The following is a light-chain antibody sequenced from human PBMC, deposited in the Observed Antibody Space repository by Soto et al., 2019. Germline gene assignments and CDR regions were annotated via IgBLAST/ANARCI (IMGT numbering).Light chain of an antibody. CDR3: SSYTSSTTQV. CDR2: EVS. Sequence: QSALTQPASVSGSPGQSITISCTGTSSDVGGYRYVSWYLQHPGKAPKLMIYEVSNRPSGVSDRFSGSKSDNTASLTISGLQAEDEADYYCSSYTSSTTQVFGTGTKLTVL. J-gene: IGLJ1*01. CDR1: SSDVGGYRY. V-gene: IGLV2-14*01.